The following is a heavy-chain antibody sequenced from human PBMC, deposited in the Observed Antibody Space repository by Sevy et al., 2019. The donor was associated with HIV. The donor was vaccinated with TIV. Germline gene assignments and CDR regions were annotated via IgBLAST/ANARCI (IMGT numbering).Heavy chain of an antibody. CDR3: ARRAGQGDYYYYYYYMDV. CDR2: IYPGDSDT. D-gene: IGHD6-13*01. CDR1: GYSFTSYW. V-gene: IGHV5-51*01. J-gene: IGHJ6*03. Sequence: GGSLRLSCKGSGYSFTSYWIGWVRQMPGKGLEWMGIIYPGDSDTRYSPSFQGQVTISADKSISTAYLQWSSLKASDTAMYYCARRAGQGDYYYYYYYMDVWGKGTTVTVSS.